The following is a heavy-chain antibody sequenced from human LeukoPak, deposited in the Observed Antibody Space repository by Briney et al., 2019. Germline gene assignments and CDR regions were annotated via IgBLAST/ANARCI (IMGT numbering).Heavy chain of an antibody. J-gene: IGHJ4*02. D-gene: IGHD1-1*01. Sequence: PGGSLRLSCAASGFTFGGYAMSWVRQAPGKGLEWVSTIGGSGGSTYYADSVRGRFTISRDNSKNTLYLQMNSLRAEDTAVYYCAKDKTSESPYYFDCWGQGTLVTVSS. CDR1: GFTFGGYA. CDR2: IGGSGGST. V-gene: IGHV3-23*01. CDR3: AKDKTSESPYYFDC.